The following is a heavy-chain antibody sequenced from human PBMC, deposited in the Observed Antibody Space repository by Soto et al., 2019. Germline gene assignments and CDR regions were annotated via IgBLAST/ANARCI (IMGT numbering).Heavy chain of an antibody. J-gene: IGHJ6*02. D-gene: IGHD3-10*01. CDR2: INAGNGNT. Sequence: ASVKVSCKASGYTFTSYAMHWVRQAPGQRLEWMGWINAGNGNTKYSQKFQGRVTITRDTSASTAYMELSSLRSEDTAVYYCARDNAPITMVRGAHGSDSGPRWSSYYYGIDLWGQGTTVTVSS. V-gene: IGHV1-3*01. CDR3: ARDNAPITMVRGAHGSDSGPRWSSYYYGIDL. CDR1: GYTFTSYA.